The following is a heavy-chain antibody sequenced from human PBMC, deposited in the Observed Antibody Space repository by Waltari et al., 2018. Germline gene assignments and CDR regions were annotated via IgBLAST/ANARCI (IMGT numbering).Heavy chain of an antibody. J-gene: IGHJ4*02. CDR3: ARVNGGSSGSWSFSDY. Sequence: QVQLQESGPGQVKPSETPSLTGTVSGGYLRSYYWSWIRQPAGKGLEWIGRIYTSGSTNGNPSLKSRVTMPVDTAKKQFSLKLSSVTAADTAVYFWARVNGGSSGSWSFSDYWGQGTLVTVSS. CDR2: IYTSGST. CDR1: GGYLRSYY. D-gene: IGHD6-25*01. V-gene: IGHV4-4*07.